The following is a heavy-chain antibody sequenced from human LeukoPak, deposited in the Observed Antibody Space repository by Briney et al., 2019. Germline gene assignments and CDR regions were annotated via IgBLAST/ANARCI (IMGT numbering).Heavy chain of an antibody. CDR1: GGTFSSYA. Sequence: SVKVSCKASGGTFSSYAISWVRQAPGQGLEWMGGIIPIFGTANYAQKFQGRVTITADESTSTAYMELSSLRSEDTAVYYCARGRDCSSTSCYPGIYYYYYYMDVWGKGTTVTVSS. CDR2: IIPIFGTA. V-gene: IGHV1-69*01. D-gene: IGHD2-2*01. J-gene: IGHJ6*03. CDR3: ARGRDCSSTSCYPGIYYYYYYMDV.